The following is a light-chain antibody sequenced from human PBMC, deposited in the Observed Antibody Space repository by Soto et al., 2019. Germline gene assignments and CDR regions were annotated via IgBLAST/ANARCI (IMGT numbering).Light chain of an antibody. CDR2: GAS. Sequence: EIVMTQSPATLSVSPGGRATLSCRASQSVKSYLAWYQQRPGQPPRLLIYGASTRATGIPARFSGSGSGTEFSLTISGLQSEDLAVYFCQQYNTWPPRYTFGQGTKLEI. CDR3: QQYNTWPPRYT. J-gene: IGKJ2*01. CDR1: QSVKSY. V-gene: IGKV3-15*01.